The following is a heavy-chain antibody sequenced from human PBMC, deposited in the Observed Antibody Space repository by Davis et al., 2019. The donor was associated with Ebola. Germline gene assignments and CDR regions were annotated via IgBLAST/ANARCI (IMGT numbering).Heavy chain of an antibody. D-gene: IGHD1-26*01. CDR1: GFTFSSYW. CDR2: IKQDGSKK. J-gene: IGHJ3*02. V-gene: IGHV3-7*03. Sequence: PGGFLRLSCAASGFTFSSYWMNWVRQGPGKGLEWVANIKQDGSKKYYVDSVKDRFTISRDNAKNSLFLQMNSLRAEDTAVYYCATELSGDAFDIWGQGTMVTVSS. CDR3: ATELSGDAFDI.